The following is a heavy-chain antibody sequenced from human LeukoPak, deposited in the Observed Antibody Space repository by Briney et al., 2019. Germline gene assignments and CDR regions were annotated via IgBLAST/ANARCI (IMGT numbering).Heavy chain of an antibody. J-gene: IGHJ4*02. CDR1: GFTFSDYY. CDR2: ITNSGTTI. Sequence: PGGSLRLSCAASGFTFSDYYMSWIRQAPGKGLEWISYITNSGTTIYYADSVKGRFTISRDNAKNSLYLQMNSLRAEGTAVYYCAREGYYDSSGYGVGYWGQGTLVTVSS. D-gene: IGHD3-22*01. V-gene: IGHV3-11*01. CDR3: AREGYYDSSGYGVGY.